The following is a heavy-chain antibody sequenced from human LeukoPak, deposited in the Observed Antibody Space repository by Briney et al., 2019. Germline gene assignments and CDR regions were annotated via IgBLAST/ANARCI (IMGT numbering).Heavy chain of an antibody. J-gene: IGHJ2*01. CDR1: GGSITNYY. CDR3: AGPGRREGYNGDYWDFDL. D-gene: IGHD5-24*01. CDR2: VSYSGRT. V-gene: IGHV4-59*01. Sequence: SETLFLTCTVSGGSITNYYWNWVRQSPGKDLEWVGYVSYSGRTHYSSSLKSRVAISVDTSKNQISLNPTSVTAADTAVYYCAGPGRREGYNGDYWDFDLWGRGTLVTVSS.